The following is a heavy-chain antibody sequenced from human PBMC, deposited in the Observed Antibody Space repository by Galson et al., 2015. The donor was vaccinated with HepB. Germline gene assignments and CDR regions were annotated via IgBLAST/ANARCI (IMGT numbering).Heavy chain of an antibody. CDR2: LSGDSIII. V-gene: IGHV3-23*01. CDR1: GFTLNTHA. J-gene: IGHJ5*01. Sequence: SLRLSCVASGFTLNTHAMAWVRQPPGKGPEWVSALSGDSIIIHYADSVKGRFTISKDNSENTLYLQMNSLRGEDTALYYCAKFGARFDAWFDSWGQGTLVTVSS. CDR3: AKFGARFDAWFDS. D-gene: IGHD3-9*01.